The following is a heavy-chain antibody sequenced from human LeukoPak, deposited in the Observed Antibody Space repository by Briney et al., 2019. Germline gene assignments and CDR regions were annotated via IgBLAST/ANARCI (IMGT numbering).Heavy chain of an antibody. J-gene: IGHJ4*02. CDR2: ISSCGRNI. CDR3: ARGEFYYYDY. V-gene: IGHV3-48*03. D-gene: IGHD3-10*01. Sequence: GGSLRLSCAASGFTFSNYEMNWVRQAPGKGLEWVSYISSCGRNIYYADSVKGRFTISRDNAKNSLYLQVDSLSAEDTAVYYCARGEFYYYDYWGQGTLVTVSS. CDR1: GFTFSNYE.